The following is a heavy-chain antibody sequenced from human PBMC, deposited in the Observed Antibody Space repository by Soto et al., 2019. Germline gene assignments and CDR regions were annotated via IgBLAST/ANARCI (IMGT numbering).Heavy chain of an antibody. D-gene: IGHD3-22*01. Sequence: PSETLSLTCTVSGGSISSGDYYWSWIRQPPGKGLEWIGYIYYSGSTYYNPSLKSRVTISVDTSKNQFSLKLSSVTAADTAVYYCARSSYYYDSSGYYEAPYYFDYWGQGTLVTVSS. J-gene: IGHJ4*02. CDR3: ARSSYYYDSSGYYEAPYYFDY. CDR2: IYYSGST. CDR1: GGSISSGDYY. V-gene: IGHV4-30-4*01.